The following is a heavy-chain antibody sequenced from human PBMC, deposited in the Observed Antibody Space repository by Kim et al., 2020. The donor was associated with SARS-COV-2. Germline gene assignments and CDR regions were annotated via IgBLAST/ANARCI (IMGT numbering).Heavy chain of an antibody. D-gene: IGHD3-16*02. CDR2: INHSGST. CDR1: GGSFSGYY. Sequence: SETLSLTCAVYGGSFSGYYWSWIRQPPGKGLEWIGEINHSGSTNYNPSLKSRVTISVDTSKNQFSLKLSSVTAADTAVYYCARAGWVYDYVWGSYRYTPFDYWGQGTLVTVSS. V-gene: IGHV4-34*01. CDR3: ARAGWVYDYVWGSYRYTPFDY. J-gene: IGHJ4*02.